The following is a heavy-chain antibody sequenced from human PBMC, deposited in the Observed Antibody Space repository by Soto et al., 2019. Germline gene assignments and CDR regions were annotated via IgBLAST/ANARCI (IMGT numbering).Heavy chain of an antibody. D-gene: IGHD2-8*02. CDR3: AKDGSLRPWRNWTGYIDY. CDR2: ISYDGSNK. J-gene: IGHJ4*02. Sequence: QVQLVESGGGVVQPGRSLRLSCAASGFTFSSYGMHWVRQAPGKGLEWVAVISYDGSNKYYADSVKGRFTISRDNSKNTLYLQMNSLRAEDTAVYYRAKDGSLRPWRNWTGYIDYWGQGTLVTVSS. V-gene: IGHV3-30*18. CDR1: GFTFSSYG.